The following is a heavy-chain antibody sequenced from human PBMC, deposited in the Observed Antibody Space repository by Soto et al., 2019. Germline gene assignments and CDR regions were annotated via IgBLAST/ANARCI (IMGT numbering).Heavy chain of an antibody. D-gene: IGHD1-26*01. CDR2: IIPIFGTA. CDR1: GGTFSSYA. Sequence: QVQLVQSGAEVKKPGSSVKVSCKASGGTFSSYAISWVRQAPGQGLEWMGGIIPIFGTANYAQKFQGRGTITADKSTRTDYMDMRSLRSADSVVDYGARGSMSRMGAITPGGHYYNYGMDVCGEGTTVTVSS. V-gene: IGHV1-69*06. CDR3: ARGSMSRMGAITPGGHYYNYGMDV. J-gene: IGHJ6*04.